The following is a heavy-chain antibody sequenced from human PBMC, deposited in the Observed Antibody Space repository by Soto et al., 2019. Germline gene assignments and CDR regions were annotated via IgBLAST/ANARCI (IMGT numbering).Heavy chain of an antibody. CDR3: ARVVGALGRWFDP. D-gene: IGHD1-26*01. CDR2: ISAYNYNT. J-gene: IGHJ5*02. Sequence: QVQLVQSGAEVKKPGASVKVSCKASGYTFTSYGLSWVRQAPGQGLEWMGRISAYNYNTNYAQKLQGRVTMPTDTSTSTAYMELRSLRSDATAVYYCARVVGALGRWFDPWGQGTLVTVSS. V-gene: IGHV1-18*01. CDR1: GYTFTSYG.